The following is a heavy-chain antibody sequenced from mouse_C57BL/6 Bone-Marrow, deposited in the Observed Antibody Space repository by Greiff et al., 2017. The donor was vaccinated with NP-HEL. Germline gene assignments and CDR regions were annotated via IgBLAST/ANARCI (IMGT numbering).Heavy chain of an antibody. J-gene: IGHJ3*01. Sequence: VKLQQSGPELVKPGASVKISCKASGYAFSSSWMNWVKQRPGKGLEWIGRIYPGDGDTNYNGKFKGKATLTADKSSSTAYMQLSSLTSEDSAVYFCARGRDYGFAYWGQGTLVTVSA. CDR1: GYAFSSSW. CDR2: IYPGDGDT. V-gene: IGHV1-82*01. D-gene: IGHD2-4*01. CDR3: ARGRDYGFAY.